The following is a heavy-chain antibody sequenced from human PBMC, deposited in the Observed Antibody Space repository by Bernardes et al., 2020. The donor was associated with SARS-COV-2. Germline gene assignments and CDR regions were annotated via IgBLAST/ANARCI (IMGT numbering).Heavy chain of an antibody. J-gene: IGHJ4*02. Sequence: SETLSLTCAVYTDSFIGHFWTWTRQPPGQGLEWIGEINHDGSTNSNPSLKRRVSLSVDASKRQFSLKLRSVTAADTAVYYCARGQGHLGDFKGFDLWGQGSLVSISS. CDR1: TDSFIGHF. CDR2: INHDGST. D-gene: IGHD2-21*01. V-gene: IGHV4-34*01. CDR3: ARGQGHLGDFKGFDL.